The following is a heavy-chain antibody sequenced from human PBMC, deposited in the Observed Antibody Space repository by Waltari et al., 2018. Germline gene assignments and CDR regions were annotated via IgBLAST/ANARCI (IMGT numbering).Heavy chain of an antibody. V-gene: IGHV1-18*01. J-gene: IGHJ4*02. Sequence: QVQLVQSGAEVKKPGASVKVSCQASGYTFTSSGITWVRQAPGQGLEWMGWISAYNGNTIYAQKFQGRVTMTTDTSTSTAYMELRSLTSDDTAVYNCARGSLVAAGTSLNDYWGQGTLVTVSS. CDR2: ISAYNGNT. D-gene: IGHD6-13*01. CDR1: GYTFTSSG. CDR3: ARGSLVAAGTSLNDY.